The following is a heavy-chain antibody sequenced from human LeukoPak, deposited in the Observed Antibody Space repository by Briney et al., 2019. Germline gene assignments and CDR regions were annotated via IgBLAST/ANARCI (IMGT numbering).Heavy chain of an antibody. D-gene: IGHD1-26*01. J-gene: IGHJ4*02. V-gene: IGHV2-5*02. CDR3: AHRKYAKTSWEIFDY. CDR1: GFSLCTSGVG. CDR2: IYWDDDK. Sequence: SGPTLVNPTQTLTLTCTFSGFSLCTSGVGVGWIRQPPGKALEWLALIYWDDDKRYSPSLKSRLTITKDTSKNQVVLTMTNMDPVDTATYYCAHRKYAKTSWEIFDYWGQGTLVTVSS.